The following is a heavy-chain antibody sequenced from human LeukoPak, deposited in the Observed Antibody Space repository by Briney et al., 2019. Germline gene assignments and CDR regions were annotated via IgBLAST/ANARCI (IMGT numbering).Heavy chain of an antibody. J-gene: IGHJ3*01. Sequence: SVKVSFKTSGGAFSDFAIYWMRQAPGHGLEWMGRITPTFGTTNYAQKFEDRVTISLDGPTNTAYMEMSSLRSEDTVVYYCARASQTFGTKYNVFDVWGQGTMIIVSS. CDR1: GGAFSDFA. V-gene: IGHV1-69*15. CDR2: ITPTFGTT. D-gene: IGHD3-16*01. CDR3: ARASQTFGTKYNVFDV.